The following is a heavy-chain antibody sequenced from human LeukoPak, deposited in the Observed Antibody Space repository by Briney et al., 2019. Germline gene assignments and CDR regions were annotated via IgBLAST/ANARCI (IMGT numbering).Heavy chain of an antibody. CDR2: IYTSGST. CDR3: ASHDFWSGNNDY. Sequence: SQTLSLTCIDPGGSISSGSYYWSWIRHPAGKGLEWLGRIYTSGSTNYNPPLKTRVTISVDTSKKQFSLKLSSVTAADTAVYYCASHDFWSGNNDYWGQGTLVTVSS. J-gene: IGHJ4*02. D-gene: IGHD3-3*01. CDR1: GGSISSGSYY. V-gene: IGHV4-61*02.